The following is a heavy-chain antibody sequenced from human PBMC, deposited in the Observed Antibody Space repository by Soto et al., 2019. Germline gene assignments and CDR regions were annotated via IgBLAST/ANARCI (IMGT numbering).Heavy chain of an antibody. V-gene: IGHV1-69*02. D-gene: IGHD5-12*01. Sequence: SVKVSCKASGGTFSSYTISWVRQAPGQGLEWMGRIIPILGIANYAQKFQGRVTITADKSTSTAYMELSSLRSEDTAVYYCASSSTWIVATLYYFDYWGQGTLVTVS. CDR1: GGTFSSYT. J-gene: IGHJ4*02. CDR2: IIPILGIA. CDR3: ASSSTWIVATLYYFDY.